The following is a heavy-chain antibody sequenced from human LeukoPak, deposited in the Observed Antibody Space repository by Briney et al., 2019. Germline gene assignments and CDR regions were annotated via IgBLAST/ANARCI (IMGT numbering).Heavy chain of an antibody. Sequence: QAGGSLRLSCAASGFTFSSYAMSWVRQAPGKGLEWVSAISGSGGRTYYADSVKGRFTISRDNSKNTLYLQMNSLRAEDTSVYYCAANPGWLQSLGDAFDIWGQGTMVTVSS. CDR3: AANPGWLQSLGDAFDI. V-gene: IGHV3-23*01. CDR1: GFTFSSYA. J-gene: IGHJ3*02. CDR2: ISGSGGRT. D-gene: IGHD5-24*01.